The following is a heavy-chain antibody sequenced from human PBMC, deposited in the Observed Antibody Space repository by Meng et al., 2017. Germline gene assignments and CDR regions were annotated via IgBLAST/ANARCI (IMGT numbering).Heavy chain of an antibody. J-gene: IGHJ5*02. CDR1: GYTFTSYD. CDR2: MNPNSGNT. CDR3: GYSSGWSTPGWFDP. Sequence: ASVKVSCKASGYTFTSYDINWVRQATGQGLEWMGWMNPNSGNTGYAQKFQGRVTMTRNTSISTAYMELSSLRSEDTAVYYCGYSSGWSTPGWFDPWGQGTLVTVSS. V-gene: IGHV1-8*01. D-gene: IGHD6-19*01.